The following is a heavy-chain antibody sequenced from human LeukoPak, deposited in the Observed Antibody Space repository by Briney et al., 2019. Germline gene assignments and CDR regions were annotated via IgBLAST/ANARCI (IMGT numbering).Heavy chain of an antibody. CDR2: IIPIFGTA. D-gene: IGHD6-19*01. J-gene: IGHJ4*02. CDR3: ARGRMAGTYVFDY. V-gene: IGHV1-69*13. CDR1: GGTFSSYA. Sequence: GASVKASCKASGGTFSSYAISWVRQAPGQGLEWMGGIIPIFGTANYAQKFQGRVTITADESTSTAYMELSSLRSEDTAVYYCARGRMAGTYVFDYWGQGTLVTVSS.